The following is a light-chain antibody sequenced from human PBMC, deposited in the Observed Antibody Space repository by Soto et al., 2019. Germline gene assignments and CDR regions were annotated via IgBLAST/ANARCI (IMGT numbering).Light chain of an antibody. CDR3: SSYTSSNTLV. CDR1: SSDVGGYNY. Sequence: QSALTQPASVSGSPGQSITISCTGTSSDVGGYNYVSWYQQHPGKAPKLMIYEVSNRPSRVSNRFSGSKSGNTASLTISGLQAEDEADYYCSSYTSSNTLVFGGGTQLTVL. J-gene: IGLJ2*01. V-gene: IGLV2-14*01. CDR2: EVS.